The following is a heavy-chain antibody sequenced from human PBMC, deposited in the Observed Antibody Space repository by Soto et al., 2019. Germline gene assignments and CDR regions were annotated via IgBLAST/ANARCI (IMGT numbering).Heavy chain of an antibody. D-gene: IGHD2-21*02. Sequence: QLQLQESGPGLVKPSETLSLTCTVSGDSIRGSSYYWGWIRQPPGKGLEWIARIYYSGSTYYNPYLKSRVTRSVDTSKNLFSLKLISLTAADTAVCYCATSVVTGDWYFDLWGRGTLVTV. V-gene: IGHV4-39*01. CDR2: IYYSGST. J-gene: IGHJ2*01. CDR3: ATSVVTGDWYFDL. CDR1: GDSIRGSSYY.